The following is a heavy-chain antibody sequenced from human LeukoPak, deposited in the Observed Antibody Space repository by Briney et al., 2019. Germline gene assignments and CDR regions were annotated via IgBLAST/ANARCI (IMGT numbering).Heavy chain of an antibody. CDR2: IWYDGSNK. J-gene: IGHJ4*02. CDR3: GRGGGYYDFWSGYYRECEFDY. Sequence: PGRSLRLSCAASGFTFSSYGMHWVRQAPGKGLEWVAVIWYDGSNKYYADSVKGRFTISRDNSKNTLYLQMNSLRAEDTAVYYCGRGGGYYDFWSGYYRECEFDYWGQGTLVTVSS. V-gene: IGHV3-33*01. D-gene: IGHD3-3*01. CDR1: GFTFSSYG.